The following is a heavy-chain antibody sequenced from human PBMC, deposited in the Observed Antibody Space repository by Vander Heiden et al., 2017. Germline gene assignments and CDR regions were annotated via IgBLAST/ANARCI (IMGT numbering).Heavy chain of an antibody. V-gene: IGHV3-53*01. Sequence: EVQLVESGGGLIQPGGSLRLSCADSGFTASSTYMSWVRQAQGKGLEWVSVIYSGGSTYYADSVKGRFTISRDNSKNTLYLQMNSLRAEDTAVYYCARVTCSGGSCYPYYFDYWGQGTLVTVSS. J-gene: IGHJ4*02. CDR2: IYSGGST. CDR1: GFTASSTY. CDR3: ARVTCSGGSCYPYYFDY. D-gene: IGHD2-15*01.